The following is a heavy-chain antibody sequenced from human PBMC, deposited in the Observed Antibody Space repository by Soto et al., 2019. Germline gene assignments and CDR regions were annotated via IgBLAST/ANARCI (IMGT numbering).Heavy chain of an antibody. Sequence: SVKVSCKASGNTFTSYDINWVRQATGHGLEWMGWINPNSGNIGYAQKFQGRVTMTRDTAIRTASMEVSRLRSDDTAVYYCARGRASGSYYLLDYWGQGTLVTVSS. CDR1: GNTFTSYD. D-gene: IGHD3-10*01. V-gene: IGHV1-8*01. CDR3: ARGRASGSYYLLDY. CDR2: INPNSGNI. J-gene: IGHJ4*02.